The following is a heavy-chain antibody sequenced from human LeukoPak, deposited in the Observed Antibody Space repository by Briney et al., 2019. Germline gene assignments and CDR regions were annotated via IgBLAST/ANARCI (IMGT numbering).Heavy chain of an antibody. CDR3: ASVDTVSGILV. J-gene: IGHJ4*02. D-gene: IGHD5-18*01. V-gene: IGHV3-53*01. CDR1: EFTVSNSY. Sequence: PGGSLRLSCAASEFTVSNSYMTWVREAPGEGREWVSVIYDGGGRYYGDSVKRQFTIYKHNFENTVYLQMNSLRADDTAVYYCASVDTVSGILVWGQGTLVTVSS. CDR2: IYDGGGR.